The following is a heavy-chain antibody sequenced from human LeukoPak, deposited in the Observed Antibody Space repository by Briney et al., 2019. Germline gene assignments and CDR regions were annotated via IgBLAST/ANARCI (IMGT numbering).Heavy chain of an antibody. D-gene: IGHD2-2*01. Sequence: SVKVSCKASGGTFSSYAISWVRQAPGQGLEWMGGIIPIFGTANYAQKFQGRVTITTDESTSTAYMELSSLRSEDTAVYYCARERAGCSSTSCYPAFDYWGQGTLVTVSS. V-gene: IGHV1-69*05. CDR2: IIPIFGTA. CDR1: GGTFSSYA. J-gene: IGHJ4*02. CDR3: ARERAGCSSTSCYPAFDY.